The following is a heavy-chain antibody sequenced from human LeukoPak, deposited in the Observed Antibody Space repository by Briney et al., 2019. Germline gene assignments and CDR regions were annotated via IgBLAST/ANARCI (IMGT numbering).Heavy chain of an antibody. D-gene: IGHD3-22*01. V-gene: IGHV4-59*01. CDR2: IYHTGST. CDR1: GGSISAYY. Sequence: NPSETLSLTCTVSGGSISAYYWNWIRQSPGKGLEWIGYIYHTGSTKHNPSLKSRVTISVDTSKNQFSLKLTSVTAADTAVYYCASLADWYYYDDSGYPLGAFDIWGQGTMVTVSS. J-gene: IGHJ3*02. CDR3: ASLADWYYYDDSGYPLGAFDI.